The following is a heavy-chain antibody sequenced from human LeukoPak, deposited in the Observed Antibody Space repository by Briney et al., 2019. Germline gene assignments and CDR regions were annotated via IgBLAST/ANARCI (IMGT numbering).Heavy chain of an antibody. CDR1: GYTLTELS. J-gene: IGHJ4*02. D-gene: IGHD1-26*01. Sequence: ASVKVSCKVSGYTLTELSMHWVRQAPGKGLEWMGGFDPEDGETIYARKFQGRVTMTEDTSTDTAYMELSSLRSEDTAVYYCATRLQREWELLGFDYWGQGTLVTVSS. CDR3: ATRLQREWELLGFDY. V-gene: IGHV1-24*01. CDR2: FDPEDGET.